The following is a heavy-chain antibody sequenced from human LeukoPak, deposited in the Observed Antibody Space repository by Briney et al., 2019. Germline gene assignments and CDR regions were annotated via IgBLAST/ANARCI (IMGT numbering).Heavy chain of an antibody. CDR1: GFRFSGYG. V-gene: IGHV3-30*02. CDR3: AALHTGTFVDY. J-gene: IGHJ4*02. CDR2: IRYDGSTK. Sequence: GGSLRLSCAASGFRFSGYGMHWVRQVPGKGLEWLAFIRYDGSTKFYTDSVKGRFAISRDNSKNTQSLQMNSLRTEDTAVYYCAALHTGTFVDYWGQGTLVTVSS. D-gene: IGHD4-17*01.